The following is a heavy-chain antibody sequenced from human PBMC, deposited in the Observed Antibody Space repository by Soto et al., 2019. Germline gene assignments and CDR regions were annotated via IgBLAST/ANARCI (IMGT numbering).Heavy chain of an antibody. CDR2: IWYDGSNK. J-gene: IGHJ2*01. D-gene: IGHD1-26*01. CDR1: GFTFSSYG. Sequence: QVQLVESGGGVVQPGRSLRLSCAASGFTFSSYGMHWVRQAPGKGLEWVALIWYDGSNKYYADSVKGRFTISRDNSNNTLYLQMNSLRAEDTAVYYCARDRATYPHYYFDLWGRGTLVSVSS. V-gene: IGHV3-33*01. CDR3: ARDRATYPHYYFDL.